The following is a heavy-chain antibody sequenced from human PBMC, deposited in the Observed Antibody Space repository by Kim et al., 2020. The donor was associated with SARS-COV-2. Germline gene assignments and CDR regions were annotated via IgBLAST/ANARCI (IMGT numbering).Heavy chain of an antibody. V-gene: IGHV1-3*01. J-gene: IGHJ4*02. CDR3: ARGGSGSYPFDY. Sequence: YSQKYQGRVTITRDTPASTAYMGLSSLTSEDTAVYYCARGGSGSYPFDYWGRGTLITVSS. D-gene: IGHD3-10*01.